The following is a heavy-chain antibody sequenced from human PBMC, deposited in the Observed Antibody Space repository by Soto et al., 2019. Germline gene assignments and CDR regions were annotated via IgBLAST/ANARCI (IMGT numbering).Heavy chain of an antibody. V-gene: IGHV1-69*13. CDR3: AGGPAARRSYYYYGMDV. J-gene: IGHJ6*02. CDR1: GGTFSSYA. Sequence: ASVKVSCKASGGTFSSYAISWVRQAPGQGLEWMGGIIPIFGTANYAQKFQGRVTITADESTSTAYMELSSLRSEDTAVYYCAGGPAARRSYYYYGMDVWGQGTTVTVSS. CDR2: IIPIFGTA. D-gene: IGHD2-2*01.